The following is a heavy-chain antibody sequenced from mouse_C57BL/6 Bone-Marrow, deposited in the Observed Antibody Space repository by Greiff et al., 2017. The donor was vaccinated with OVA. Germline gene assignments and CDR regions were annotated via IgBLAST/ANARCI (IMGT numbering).Heavy chain of an antibody. CDR1: GYTFTSYW. J-gene: IGHJ2*01. Sequence: QVQLQQPGAELVRPGTSVKLSCKASGYTFTSYWMHWVKQRPGQGLEWIGVIDPSDSYTNYNQKFKGKATLTVDTSSSTAYMQLSSLTSEDSAVYYCARSHDGSSYGGQGTTLTVSS. D-gene: IGHD1-1*01. CDR2: IDPSDSYT. CDR3: ARSHDGSSY. V-gene: IGHV1-59*01.